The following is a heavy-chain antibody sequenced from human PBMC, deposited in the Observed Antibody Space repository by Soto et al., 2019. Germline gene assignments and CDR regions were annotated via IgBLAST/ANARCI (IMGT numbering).Heavy chain of an antibody. Sequence: SETLSLTCAVYGGSFSGYYWSWIRQPPGKGLEWIGEINHSGSTNYNPSLKSRVTISVDTSKNQFSLKLSSVTAADTAVYYCATEQQPYYYYGMDVWGQGTTVTVSS. CDR2: INHSGST. V-gene: IGHV4-34*01. CDR3: ATEQQPYYYYGMDV. J-gene: IGHJ6*02. CDR1: GGSFSGYY. D-gene: IGHD6-13*01.